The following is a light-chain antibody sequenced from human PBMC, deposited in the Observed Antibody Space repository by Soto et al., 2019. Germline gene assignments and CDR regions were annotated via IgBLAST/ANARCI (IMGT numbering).Light chain of an antibody. V-gene: IGKV3-11*01. CDR3: QHYGGSPIT. J-gene: IGKJ5*01. CDR1: SSVSSY. Sequence: IVLTQSPATLSLSPAERATLSCSARSSVSSYLAWYQQKPGQAPRLLIYDASNRATGIPARFSGSGSGTDFTLTISSLEPEDFAVYYCQHYGGSPITFGQGTRLEIK. CDR2: DAS.